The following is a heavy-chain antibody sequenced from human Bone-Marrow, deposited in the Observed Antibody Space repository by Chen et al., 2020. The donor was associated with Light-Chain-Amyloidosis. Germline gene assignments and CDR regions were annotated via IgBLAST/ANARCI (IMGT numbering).Heavy chain of an antibody. Sequence: EVKLEQSGPEVQKPGESLQISCKGSGYTFPNYWIGWVRQMPGKGLEWMGVIYPDDSDARYSPSFEGQVTISADKSITTAYLQWRSLKASDTAMYYCARRRDGYNFDYWGQGTLVTVSS. J-gene: IGHJ4*02. CDR3: ARRRDGYNFDY. CDR2: IYPDDSDA. V-gene: IGHV5-51*01. CDR1: GYTFPNYW. D-gene: IGHD5-12*01.